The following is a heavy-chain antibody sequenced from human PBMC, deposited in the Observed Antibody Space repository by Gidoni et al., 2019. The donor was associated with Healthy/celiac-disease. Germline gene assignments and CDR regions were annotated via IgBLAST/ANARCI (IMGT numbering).Heavy chain of an antibody. J-gene: IGHJ4*02. CDR2: ISGSGGST. CDR1: GFTFSSYA. V-gene: IGHV3-23*01. D-gene: IGHD3-22*01. CDR3: AKYGHYDSSGYYYVGY. Sequence: EVQLLESGGGLVQPGGSLRLSCAASGFTFSSYAMSWVRQAPGKGLEWFSAISGSGGSTYYADSVKGRFTISRDNSKNTLYLQMNSLRAEDTAVYYCAKYGHYDSSGYYYVGYWGQGTLVTVSS.